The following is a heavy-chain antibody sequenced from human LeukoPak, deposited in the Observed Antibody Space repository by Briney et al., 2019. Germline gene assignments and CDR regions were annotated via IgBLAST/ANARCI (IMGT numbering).Heavy chain of an antibody. D-gene: IGHD6-19*01. CDR2: IYYSGST. J-gene: IGHJ4*02. Sequence: SETLSLTCTVSGGSISSYYWSWNRQPPGKGLEWIGYIYYSGSTNYNPSLKSRVTISVDTSKNQFSLKLSSVTAADTAVYYCARGRIAVAEYQSYFDYWGQGTLVTVSS. CDR1: GGSISSYY. CDR3: ARGRIAVAEYQSYFDY. V-gene: IGHV4-59*01.